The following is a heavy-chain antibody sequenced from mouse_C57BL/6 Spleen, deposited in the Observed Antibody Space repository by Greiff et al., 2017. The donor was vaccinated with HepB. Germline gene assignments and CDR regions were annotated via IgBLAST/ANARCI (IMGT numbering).Heavy chain of an antibody. J-gene: IGHJ2*01. CDR1: GFNIKDYY. Sequence: VQLKESGAELVRPGASVKLSCTASGFNIKDYYMHWVKQRPEQGLEWIGRIDPEDGDTEYAPKFQGKATMTADRSSNTAYLQLSSLTSEDTAVYYCTTGITTVVARDYWGQGTTLTVSS. CDR2: IDPEDGDT. CDR3: TTGITTVVARDY. D-gene: IGHD1-1*01. V-gene: IGHV14-1*01.